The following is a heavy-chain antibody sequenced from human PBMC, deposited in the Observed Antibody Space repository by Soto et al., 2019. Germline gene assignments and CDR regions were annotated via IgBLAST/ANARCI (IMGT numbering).Heavy chain of an antibody. CDR2: IYYRGNA. V-gene: IGHV4-39*07. Sequence: SETLSLTCSVSDDSINSYKYYWGWIRQPPGKGLEWIGSIYYRGNAYYNPSLQSRVTISVDKSKNQFSLKLSSVTAADTAVYYCARDNRSSGYSVRVFYYWGQGTLVTVS. J-gene: IGHJ4*02. CDR3: ARDNRSSGYSVRVFYY. D-gene: IGHD3-22*01. CDR1: DDSINSYKYY.